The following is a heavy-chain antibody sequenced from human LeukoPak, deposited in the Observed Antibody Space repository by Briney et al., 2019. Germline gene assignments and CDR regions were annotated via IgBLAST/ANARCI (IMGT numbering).Heavy chain of an antibody. J-gene: IGHJ4*02. CDR1: RFAFSSFS. V-gene: IGHV3-7*01. D-gene: IGHD1-14*01. CDR2: IKQDGSDK. Sequence: RGSLRLSCAASRFAFSSFSMNWVRQAPGKRLEWVGNIKQDGSDKNYMDSVKGRFTISRDNTKNSVYLQMSSLRAEDTAVYYCAREVWGPEYWGQGTLVTVSS. CDR3: AREVWGPEY.